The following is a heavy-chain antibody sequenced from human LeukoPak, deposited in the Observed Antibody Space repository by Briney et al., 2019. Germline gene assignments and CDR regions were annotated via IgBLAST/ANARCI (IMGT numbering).Heavy chain of an antibody. D-gene: IGHD2-2*01. V-gene: IGHV3-48*04. CDR3: ARDSEAVDIVVVAAAPFP. CDR1: GFTFSSYS. Sequence: PGGSLRLSCAASGFTFSSYSMNWVRQAPGKGLEWVSYISSSSSTIYYADSVKGRFTISRDNATNPLYLKMSSLRAEDTAVYYCARDSEAVDIVVVAAAPFPWGQGTLVTVSS. J-gene: IGHJ5*02. CDR2: ISSSSSTI.